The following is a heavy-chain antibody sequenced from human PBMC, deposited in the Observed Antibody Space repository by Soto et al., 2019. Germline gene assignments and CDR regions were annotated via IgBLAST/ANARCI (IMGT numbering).Heavy chain of an antibody. V-gene: IGHV4-31*03. CDR1: GGSISSGGYY. CDR2: IYYSGST. CDR3: ARDVPYDDFWSGYERPEGMDV. J-gene: IGHJ6*02. D-gene: IGHD3-3*01. Sequence: QVQLQESGPGLVKPSQTLSLTCTVSGGSISSGGYYWSWIRQHPGKGLEWIGYIYYSGSTYYIPSLKRRLNISVDTSKNQFSLKMSAVTAADTAVYYCARDVPYDDFWSGYERPEGMDVWGQGTTVTVSS.